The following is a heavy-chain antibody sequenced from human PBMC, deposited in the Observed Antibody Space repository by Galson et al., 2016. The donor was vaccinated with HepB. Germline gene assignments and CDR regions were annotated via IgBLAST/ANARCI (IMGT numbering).Heavy chain of an antibody. V-gene: IGHV1-18*04. CDR2: INPRNGNT. Sequence: SVKVSCKASGYTFTTYGVTWVRQAPGQGLEWMAWINPRNGNTNNAQKFQGRVTMTTDTSTSTAYMELSYLRFDDTAVYYCARVKPGITGTSPLDYWGQGTLVTVSS. CDR1: GYTFTTYG. D-gene: IGHD1-7*01. CDR3: ARVKPGITGTSPLDY. J-gene: IGHJ4*02.